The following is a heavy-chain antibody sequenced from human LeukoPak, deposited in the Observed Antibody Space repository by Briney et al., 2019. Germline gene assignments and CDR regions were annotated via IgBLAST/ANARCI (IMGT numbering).Heavy chain of an antibody. CDR2: IYYSGST. V-gene: IGHV4-31*03. CDR3: ARGGGYCTNGVCHPYYMDV. CDR1: GGSISSGAYY. Sequence: SQTLSLTCTVSGGSISSGAYYWSWIRQHPGKGLEWIGYIYYSGSTYHNPSLKSRVTISVDTSKNRFSLKLSSVTAADTAVYYCARGGGYCTNGVCHPYYMDVWGKGTTVTVSS. J-gene: IGHJ6*03. D-gene: IGHD2-8*01.